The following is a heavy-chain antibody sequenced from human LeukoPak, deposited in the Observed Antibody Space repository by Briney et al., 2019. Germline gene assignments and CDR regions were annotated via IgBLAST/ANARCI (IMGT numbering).Heavy chain of an antibody. J-gene: IGHJ3*02. D-gene: IGHD1-26*01. V-gene: IGHV1-18*01. CDR2: ISAYNGNT. Sequence: GASVKVSCNASGYTFTSYGISWVRQAPGQGLEWMVWISAYNGNTNYAQKLQGRVTMTTDTSTSTAYMELRSLRSDDTAVYYCARTGSYYARGGVIFDAFDIWGQGTMVTVSS. CDR1: GYTFTSYG. CDR3: ARTGSYYARGGVIFDAFDI.